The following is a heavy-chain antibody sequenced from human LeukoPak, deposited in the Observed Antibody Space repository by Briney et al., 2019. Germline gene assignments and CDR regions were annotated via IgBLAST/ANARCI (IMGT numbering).Heavy chain of an antibody. CDR3: AGRTSWYYGFDV. CDR1: GFSFSKND. V-gene: IGHV3-13*01. Sequence: GGSLGLSCAASGFSFSKNDMHWVRQRTGKGLEWVSGIGTAGDTNYPGSVKGRFTISRETAKNSLYLQMSSLRAEDTAVYYCAGRTSWYYGFDVWGQGTTVTVSS. J-gene: IGHJ6*02. CDR2: IGTAGDT.